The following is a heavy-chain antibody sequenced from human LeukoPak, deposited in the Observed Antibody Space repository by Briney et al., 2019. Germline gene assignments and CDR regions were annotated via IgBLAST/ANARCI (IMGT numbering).Heavy chain of an antibody. CDR2: ISGSGGST. CDR3: AKDINEAYYDILTGPFDY. J-gene: IGHJ4*02. CDR1: GFTFSSYA. V-gene: IGHV3-23*01. Sequence: GGSLRLSCAASGFTFSSYAMSWVRQAPGKVLEWVSAISGSGGSTYYADSVKGRFTISRDNSKNTLYLQMNSLRAEDTAVYYCAKDINEAYYDILTGPFDYWGQGTLVTVSS. D-gene: IGHD3-9*01.